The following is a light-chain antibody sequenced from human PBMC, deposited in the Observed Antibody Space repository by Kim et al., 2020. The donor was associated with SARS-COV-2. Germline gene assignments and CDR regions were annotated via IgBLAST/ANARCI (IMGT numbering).Light chain of an antibody. V-gene: IGLV1-47*01. J-gene: IGLJ3*02. Sequence: GQRVTLSASGTSSKTGRNDEYCCQQLPGTAPKLLIYRNNQRPSGVRDRFSGSKSGTSATLAISGLRSEDEADYYYAAWDDGLSGWVFGGGTKVTVL. CDR2: RNN. CDR3: AAWDDGLSGWV. CDR1: SSKTGRND.